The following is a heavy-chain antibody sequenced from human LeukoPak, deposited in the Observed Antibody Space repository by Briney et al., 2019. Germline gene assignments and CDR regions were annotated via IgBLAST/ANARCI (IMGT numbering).Heavy chain of an antibody. V-gene: IGHV4-34*01. J-gene: IGHJ3*02. CDR2: INHSGST. D-gene: IGHD5-18*01. CDR3: ARWIQLWLSAFDI. Sequence: KTSETLSLTCAVYGGSFSGYYWSWIRQPPGKGLEWIGEINHSGSTNYNPSLKSRVTISVDTSKNQFSLKLSSVTAADTAVYYCARWIQLWLSAFDIWGQGTMATVSS. CDR1: GGSFSGYY.